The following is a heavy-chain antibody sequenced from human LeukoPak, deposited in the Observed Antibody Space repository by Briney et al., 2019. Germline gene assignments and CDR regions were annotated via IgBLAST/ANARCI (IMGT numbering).Heavy chain of an antibody. Sequence: PSETLSLTCTASGGSISSYYWSWIRQPPGKGLEWIGYIYYSGSTNYNPSLKSRVTISVDTSKNQFSLKLSSVTAADTAVYYCARGQRYCSSTSCYELDYWGQGTLVTVSS. J-gene: IGHJ4*02. CDR1: GGSISSYY. D-gene: IGHD2-2*01. CDR3: ARGQRYCSSTSCYELDY. CDR2: IYYSGST. V-gene: IGHV4-59*01.